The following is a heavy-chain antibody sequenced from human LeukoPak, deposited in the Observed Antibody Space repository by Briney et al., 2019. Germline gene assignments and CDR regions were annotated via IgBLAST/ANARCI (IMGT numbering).Heavy chain of an antibody. Sequence: PSETLSLTCTVSGGSITSHYWNWIRQSPEKGLEWIGYIYYSANTNYNPSLKSRVTISVDTSKNQFSLKLSSVTAADTAVYYCATSYSSSWYPYWYFDLWGRGTLVTVSS. CDR3: ATSYSSSWYPYWYFDL. V-gene: IGHV4-59*11. CDR1: GGSITSHY. CDR2: IYYSANT. D-gene: IGHD6-13*01. J-gene: IGHJ2*01.